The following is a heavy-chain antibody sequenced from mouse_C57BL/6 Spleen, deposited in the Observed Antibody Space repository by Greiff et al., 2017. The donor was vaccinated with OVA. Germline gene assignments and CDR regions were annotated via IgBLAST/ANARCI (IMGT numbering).Heavy chain of an antibody. CDR2: IYPGDGDT. V-gene: IGHV1-80*01. D-gene: IGHD2-12*01. Sequence: VKLQESGAELVKPGASVKISCKASGYAFSSYWMNWVKQRPGKGLEWIGQIYPGDGDTNYNGKFKGKATLTADKSSSTAYMQLSSLTSEDSAVYFCARSYSFYAMDYWGQGTSVTVSS. J-gene: IGHJ4*01. CDR1: GYAFSSYW. CDR3: ARSYSFYAMDY.